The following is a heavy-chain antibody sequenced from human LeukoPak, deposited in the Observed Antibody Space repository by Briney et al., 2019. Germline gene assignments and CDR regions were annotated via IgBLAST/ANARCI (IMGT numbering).Heavy chain of an antibody. V-gene: IGHV4-34*01. CDR3: ARALYDSSGYSPKGPAWGY. D-gene: IGHD3-22*01. CDR2: INHSGST. Sequence: SETLSLTCAVYGGSFSGYYWSWIRQPPGKGLEWIGEINHSGSTNYNPSLKSRVTISVDTSKNQFSLKLSSVTAADTAVYYCARALYDSSGYSPKGPAWGYWGQGTLVTVSS. CDR1: GGSFSGYY. J-gene: IGHJ4*02.